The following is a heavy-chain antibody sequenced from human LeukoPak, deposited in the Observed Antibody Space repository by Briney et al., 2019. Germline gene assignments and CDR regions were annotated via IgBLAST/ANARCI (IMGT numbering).Heavy chain of an antibody. Sequence: ASVRVSCKASGYTFTGYYMHWVRQAPGQGLEWMGRINPNSGGTNYAQKFQGRVTITADKSTSTAYMELSSLRSEDTAVYYCARANVVPAGDFDYWGQGTLVTVSS. CDR3: ARANVVPAGDFDY. D-gene: IGHD2-2*01. CDR2: INPNSGGT. CDR1: GYTFTGYY. J-gene: IGHJ4*02. V-gene: IGHV1-2*06.